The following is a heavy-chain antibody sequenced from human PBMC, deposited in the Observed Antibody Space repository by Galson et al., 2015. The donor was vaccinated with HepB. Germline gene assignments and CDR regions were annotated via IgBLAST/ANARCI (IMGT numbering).Heavy chain of an antibody. J-gene: IGHJ4*02. V-gene: IGHV3-20*01. Sequence: SLRLSCAASGFTFSSYAMSWVRQAPGKGLEWVSTISWHGGTTVYADSVKGRFTISRDNAKNSLYLQMNTLRAEDTALYHCAKGLQGRDRSSPIDSWGQGTLVTVSS. CDR1: GFTFSSYA. CDR2: ISWHGGTT. D-gene: IGHD6-6*01. CDR3: AKGLQGRDRSSPIDS.